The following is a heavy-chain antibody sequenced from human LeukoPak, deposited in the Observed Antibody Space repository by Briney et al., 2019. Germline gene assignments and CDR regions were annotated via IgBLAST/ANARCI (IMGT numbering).Heavy chain of an antibody. D-gene: IGHD1-26*01. J-gene: IGHJ6*02. V-gene: IGHV1-8*01. CDR3: ARLSWGLVAPLDGMDV. Sequence: ASVKVSCKASGYTFTSYDINWVRQATGQGLEWMGWMDPNSGNTGYAQKFQGRVTMTRNTSISTAYMELSSLRSEDTAVYYCARLSWGLVAPLDGMDVWGQGTTVTVSS. CDR2: MDPNSGNT. CDR1: GYTFTSYD.